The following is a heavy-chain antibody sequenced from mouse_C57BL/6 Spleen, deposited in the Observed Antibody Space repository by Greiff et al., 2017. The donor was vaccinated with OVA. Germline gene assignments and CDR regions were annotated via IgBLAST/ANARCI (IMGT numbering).Heavy chain of an antibody. CDR1: GYAFSSSW. V-gene: IGHV1-82*01. CDR2: IYPGDGDT. D-gene: IGHD2-3*01. Sequence: VQLQQSGPELVKPGASVKISCKASGYAFSSSWMNWVKQRPGKGLEWIGRIYPGDGDTNYNGKFKGKATLTADKSSSTAYMQLSSLTSEDSAVYFCARIYDGYPHYCDDWGQGTTRTVSS. J-gene: IGHJ2*01. CDR3: ARIYDGYPHYCDD.